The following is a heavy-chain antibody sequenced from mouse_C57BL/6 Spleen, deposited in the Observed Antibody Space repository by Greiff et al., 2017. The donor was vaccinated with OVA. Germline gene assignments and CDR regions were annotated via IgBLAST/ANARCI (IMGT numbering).Heavy chain of an antibody. V-gene: IGHV5-6*02. CDR2: ISSGGSYT. J-gene: IGHJ1*03. D-gene: IGHD1-1*01. Sequence: DVMLVESGGDLVKPGGSLKLSCAASGFTFSSYGMSWVRQTPDKRLEWVATISSGGSYTYYPDSVKGRFTISRDNAKNTLYLQMSSLKSEDTAMYYCARRGFITTVVVHWYFDVWGTGTTVTVSS. CDR3: ARRGFITTVVVHWYFDV. CDR1: GFTFSSYG.